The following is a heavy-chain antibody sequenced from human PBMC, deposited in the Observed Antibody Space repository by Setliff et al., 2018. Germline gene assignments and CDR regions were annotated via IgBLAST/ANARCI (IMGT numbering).Heavy chain of an antibody. J-gene: IGHJ5*02. CDR3: ARDKLRFLENWSDP. D-gene: IGHD3-3*01. V-gene: IGHV3-21*01. CDR2: ISSSSSYI. Sequence: GALRLSCAASGFTFSSYSMNWVRQAPGKGLEWVSSISSSSSYIYYADSVKGRFTISRDNAKNSLYLQMNSLRAEDTAVYYCARDKLRFLENWSDPWGQGTLVTVSS. CDR1: GFTFSSYS.